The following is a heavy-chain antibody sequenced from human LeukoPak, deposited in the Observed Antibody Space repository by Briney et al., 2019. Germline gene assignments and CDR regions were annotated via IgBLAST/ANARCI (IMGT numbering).Heavy chain of an antibody. CDR3: ARSVVVVAATWPYYYYYGMDV. D-gene: IGHD2-15*01. J-gene: IGHJ6*02. CDR2: IYYSGST. Sequence: SETLSLTCTVSGGSISSGGYYWSWIRQHPGKGLEWIGYIYYSGSTYYNPSLKSRVTISVDTSKNQFSLKLSSVTAADTAVYYCARSVVVVAATWPYYYYYGMDVWGQGTTVTVSS. CDR1: GGSISSGGYY. V-gene: IGHV4-31*03.